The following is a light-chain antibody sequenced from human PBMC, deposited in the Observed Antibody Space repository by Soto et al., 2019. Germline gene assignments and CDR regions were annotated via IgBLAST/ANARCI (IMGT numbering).Light chain of an antibody. V-gene: IGLV1-44*01. Sequence: QSVLTQPPSASGTPGQRVTISCSGSSSNIGSNTVNWYQQLPGTAPKLRIYSNNQRPSGVPDRFSGSKSGTSASLAISGLQSEDEADYYCAAWDDSLSYVFGTGTKVTVL. CDR1: SSNIGSNT. CDR3: AAWDDSLSYV. CDR2: SNN. J-gene: IGLJ1*01.